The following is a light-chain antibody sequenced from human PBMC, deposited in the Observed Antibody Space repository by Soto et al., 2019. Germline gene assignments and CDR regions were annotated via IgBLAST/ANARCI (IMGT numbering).Light chain of an antibody. Sequence: EIVMTQSPATLAVSPGERVTLSCRASQSVSSNLAWYQQKPGQAPRLLIFGASTRATGLPGRFSGSGSGTEFTLTISSLQSEDFAVYYCQQYNNWPPSITFGQGTRLEIK. CDR1: QSVSSN. CDR3: QQYNNWPPSIT. CDR2: GAS. J-gene: IGKJ5*01. V-gene: IGKV3-15*01.